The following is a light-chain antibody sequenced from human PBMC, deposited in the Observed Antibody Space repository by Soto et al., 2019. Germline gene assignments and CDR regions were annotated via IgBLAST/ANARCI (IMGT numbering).Light chain of an antibody. J-gene: IGLJ3*02. CDR3: GTWDSTLSAGV. V-gene: IGLV1-51*01. CDR1: SSNIGSNY. CDR2: DNN. Sequence: QSVLTQPPSVSAAPGQKVTISCSGSSSNIGSNYVSWYQQFPGAAPELLIFDNNQRPSGIPDRFSGSKSGTSVTLDITGLQTGDEADYYCGTWDSTLSAGVFGGGTKLTVL.